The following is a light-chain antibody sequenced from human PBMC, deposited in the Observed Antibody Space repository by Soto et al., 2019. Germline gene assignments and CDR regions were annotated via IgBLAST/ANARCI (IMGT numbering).Light chain of an antibody. J-gene: IGKJ2*01. Sequence: EIVMTQSPATLSVSPGERATLSCRASQSVNRNLAWYQQKPGQAPRLLIYGASTRATGIPARFSGSGSGTEFTLTISSLQSEDFAVYYCQQYNNWPPAYTFGQGTKLEIK. CDR1: QSVNRN. CDR2: GAS. V-gene: IGKV3-15*01. CDR3: QQYNNWPPAYT.